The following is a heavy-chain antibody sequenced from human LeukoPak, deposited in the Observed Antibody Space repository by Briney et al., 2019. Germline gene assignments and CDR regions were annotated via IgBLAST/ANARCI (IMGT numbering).Heavy chain of an antibody. CDR1: GYTFTSYG. Sequence: ASVKVSCKASGYTFTSYGISWVRQAPGQGLEWMGWISAYNGNTNYAQKLQGRVIMTTDTSTSTAYMELRSLRSDDTAVYYCAREPYIVVVPAAPFDYWGQGTLVTVSS. CDR3: AREPYIVVVPAAPFDY. V-gene: IGHV1-18*01. D-gene: IGHD2-2*01. J-gene: IGHJ4*02. CDR2: ISAYNGNT.